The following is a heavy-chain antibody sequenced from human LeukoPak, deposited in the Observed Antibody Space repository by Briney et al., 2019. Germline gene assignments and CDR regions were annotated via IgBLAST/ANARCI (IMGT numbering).Heavy chain of an antibody. CDR3: AKDTRRLLENLNDY. D-gene: IGHD1-1*01. Sequence: GGSLRLSCAASGFTFSSYAMSWVRQAPGKGLEWVSAISGSGGSTYYADSVKGRFTISRDNSKNTLYLQMNSLRAEDTAVYYCAKDTRRLLENLNDYWGQGTLVTVSS. CDR1: GFTFSSYA. CDR2: ISGSGGST. V-gene: IGHV3-23*01. J-gene: IGHJ4*02.